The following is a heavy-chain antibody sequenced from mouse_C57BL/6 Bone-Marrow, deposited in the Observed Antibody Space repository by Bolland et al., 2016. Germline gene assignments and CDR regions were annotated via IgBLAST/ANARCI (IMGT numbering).Heavy chain of an antibody. CDR3: ARPSWAMDY. Sequence: YPDTVKGRFTISRDNAKNTLYLQMSRLKSEDTAMYYCARPSWAMDYWGQGTS. J-gene: IGHJ4*01. V-gene: IGHV5-12*01.